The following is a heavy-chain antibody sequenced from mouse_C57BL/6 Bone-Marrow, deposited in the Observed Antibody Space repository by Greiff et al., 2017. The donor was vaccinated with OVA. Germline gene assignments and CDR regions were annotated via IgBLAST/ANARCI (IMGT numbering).Heavy chain of an antibody. V-gene: IGHV5-4*01. CDR1: GFTFSSYA. CDR2: ISDGGSYT. CDR3: ARGGDGYDGAMDY. J-gene: IGHJ4*01. Sequence: EVHLVESGGGLVKPGGSLKLSCAASGFTFSSYAMSWVRQTPEKRLEWVATISDGGSYTYYPDNVKGRFTISRDNAKNNLYLQMSHLKSEDTAMYYCARGGDGYDGAMDYWGQGTSVTVSS. D-gene: IGHD2-2*01.